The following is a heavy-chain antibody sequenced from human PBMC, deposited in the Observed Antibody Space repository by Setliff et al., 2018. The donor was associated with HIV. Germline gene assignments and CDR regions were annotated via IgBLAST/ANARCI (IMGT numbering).Heavy chain of an antibody. CDR1: GYTFINYG. CDR3: SRTVKTNMRELLSPYYYYMDL. J-gene: IGHJ6*03. Sequence: ASVKVSCKSYGYTFINYGITWVRQAPGQGLERMGGISTYSGNTDYAQNIQGRFNMTSDTSTTTAYMELRNLRANDSAVYYCSRTVKTNMRELLSPYYYYMDLWGKGTTVTVSS. V-gene: IGHV1-18*01. CDR2: ISTYSGNT. D-gene: IGHD1-7*01.